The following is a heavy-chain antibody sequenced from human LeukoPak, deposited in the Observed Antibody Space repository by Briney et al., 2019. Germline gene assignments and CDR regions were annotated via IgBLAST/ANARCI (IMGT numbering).Heavy chain of an antibody. CDR2: ISSSGSTI. V-gene: IGHV3-11*04. D-gene: IGHD3-10*01. J-gene: IGHJ6*03. Sequence: TGGSLRLSCAASGFTFSDYYLSWIRKAPGKGLEWVSYISSSGSTIYYADSVKGRFTISRYNAKNSLYLQMNSLRAEDTAVYYCAREMGRGAVHYYYYMDVWAKGPRSPSP. CDR1: GFTFSDYY. CDR3: AREMGRGAVHYYYYMDV.